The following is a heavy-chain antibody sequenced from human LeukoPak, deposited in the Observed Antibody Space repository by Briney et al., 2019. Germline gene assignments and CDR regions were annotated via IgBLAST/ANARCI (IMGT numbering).Heavy chain of an antibody. CDR3: ASFPAIVVVTARVGY. Sequence: GGSLRLSCAASGFTFSSYAMSWVRQAPGKGLEWVSGISGSGDSTYYADSVKGRFTISRVNSKNTLYLQMNSLRAEDTAVYYCASFPAIVVVTARVGYWGQGTLVTVSS. D-gene: IGHD2-21*02. V-gene: IGHV3-23*01. CDR2: ISGSGDST. J-gene: IGHJ4*02. CDR1: GFTFSSYA.